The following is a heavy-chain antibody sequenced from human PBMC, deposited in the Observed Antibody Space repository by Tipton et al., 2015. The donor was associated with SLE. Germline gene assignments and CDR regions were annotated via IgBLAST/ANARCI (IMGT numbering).Heavy chain of an antibody. CDR1: GFTVSSNY. CDR3: ARAKSRSFGWFDP. Sequence: SLRLSCAASGFTVSSNYMSWVRQAPGKGLEWDSVIYSGGSTYYADSVKGRFTISRDNSKNTLYLQMNSLRAEDTAVYYCARAKSRSFGWFDPWGQGTLVTVSS. D-gene: IGHD3-16*01. J-gene: IGHJ5*02. V-gene: IGHV3-66*01. CDR2: IYSGGST.